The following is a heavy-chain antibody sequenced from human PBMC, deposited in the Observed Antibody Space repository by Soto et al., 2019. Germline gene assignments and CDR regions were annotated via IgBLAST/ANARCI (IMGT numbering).Heavy chain of an antibody. CDR3: ARGGHVVVVTAALDY. Sequence: QVQLMQSGAEVKKPGASVKVSCKASGDTFTDYYIHWVRQAPGQGLEWMGTVNPSGGHTTYAQHFLGRVTMTRDTSTSTVYVERTSVTSDDTAIYYCARGGHVVVVTAALDYWGQGTLVTVSS. V-gene: IGHV1-46*01. D-gene: IGHD2-21*02. CDR1: GDTFTDYY. CDR2: VNPSGGHT. J-gene: IGHJ4*02.